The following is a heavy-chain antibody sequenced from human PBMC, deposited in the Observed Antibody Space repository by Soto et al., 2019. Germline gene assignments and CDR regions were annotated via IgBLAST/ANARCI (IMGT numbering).Heavy chain of an antibody. Sequence: ASVKVSCKASGYTFTSYGISWVRQAPGQGLEWMGWISAYNGNTNYARKLQGRVTMTTDKSTSTAFLELSSLRSDDTAVYYCTRGGRESNWNDENFEDWAQGTQVTVSS. CDR1: GYTFTSYG. D-gene: IGHD1-20*01. CDR2: ISAYNGNT. CDR3: TRGGRESNWNDENFED. V-gene: IGHV1-18*01. J-gene: IGHJ4*02.